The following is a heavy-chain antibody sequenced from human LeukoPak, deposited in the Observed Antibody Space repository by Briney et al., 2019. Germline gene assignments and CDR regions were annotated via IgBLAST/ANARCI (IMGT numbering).Heavy chain of an antibody. D-gene: IGHD3-10*01. CDR3: ARAGSLWFGESKFES. CDR2: INEDGREK. J-gene: IGHJ4*02. V-gene: IGHV3-7*01. Sequence: GGSLRLSCAASGFTFSTYWMNWVRQPPGKGLEWVANINEDGREKYYVDSVKGRFTISRDNAKNSLYLQMSSLRAEDTAVYYCARAGSLWFGESKFESWGQGTLLTVSS. CDR1: GFTFSTYW.